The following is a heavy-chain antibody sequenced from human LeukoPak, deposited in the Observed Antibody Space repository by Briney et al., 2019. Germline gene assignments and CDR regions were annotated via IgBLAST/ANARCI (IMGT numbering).Heavy chain of an antibody. J-gene: IGHJ6*03. V-gene: IGHV3-23*01. Sequence: SGGSLRLSCEASGITFSSHDMSWVRQAPGKGLEWVSLIGGSGGHKYYGDSFKGRFTISRDNSKNTLYLQMNSLKDEDKAVYYCAKGGVPTVRAGYNYFYFYMEVWGRGTTVTVSS. CDR2: IGGSGGHK. D-gene: IGHD4-17*01. CDR1: GITFSSHD. CDR3: AKGGVPTVRAGYNYFYFYMEV.